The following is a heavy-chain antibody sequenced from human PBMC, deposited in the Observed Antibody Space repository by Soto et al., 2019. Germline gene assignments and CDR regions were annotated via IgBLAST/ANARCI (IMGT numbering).Heavy chain of an antibody. CDR3: NIGSWSGEVFDI. V-gene: IGHV1-3*01. Sequence: VASVKVSCKASGYTFTSYAMHWVRQAPGQRLEWMGWINAGNGNTKYSQKFQGRVTITRDTSASTAYMELSSLRSEDTAVYYCNIGSWSGEVFDIWGQGTMVTVSS. D-gene: IGHD2-21*01. CDR2: INAGNGNT. CDR1: GYTFTSYA. J-gene: IGHJ3*02.